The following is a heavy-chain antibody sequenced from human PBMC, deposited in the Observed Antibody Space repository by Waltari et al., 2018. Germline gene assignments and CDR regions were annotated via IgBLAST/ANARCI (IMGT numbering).Heavy chain of an antibody. V-gene: IGHV4-34*01. Sequence: QVQLQQWGAGLLKPSETLSLTCAVYGGSFSGYYWSWIRQPPGKGLEWIGEINHSGSTNYNPSRKSRVTISVDTSKNQFSLKLSSVTAADTAVYYCARTAAGLPYWYFDLWGRGTLVTVSS. CDR2: INHSGST. CDR3: ARTAAGLPYWYFDL. J-gene: IGHJ2*01. CDR1: GGSFSGYY. D-gene: IGHD6-13*01.